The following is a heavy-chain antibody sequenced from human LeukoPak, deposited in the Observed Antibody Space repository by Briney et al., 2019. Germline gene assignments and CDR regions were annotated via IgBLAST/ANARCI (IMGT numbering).Heavy chain of an antibody. Sequence: SVKVSCKAAGGSFSTHAIIWVRQAPGQGLEWMGGIIPVLGTTNSAQRFQDRLSLTADESTGTASMGLTSLRPEDSAVYYCGASTVTVTYYYMAVWGKGTTITVSS. CDR2: IIPVLGTT. D-gene: IGHD2-21*02. CDR1: GGSFSTHA. J-gene: IGHJ6*03. V-gene: IGHV1-69*13. CDR3: GASTVTVTYYYMAV.